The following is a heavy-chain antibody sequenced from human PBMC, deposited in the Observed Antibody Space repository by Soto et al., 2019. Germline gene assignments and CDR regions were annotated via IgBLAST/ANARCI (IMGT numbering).Heavy chain of an antibody. J-gene: IGHJ4*02. V-gene: IGHV1-69*01. D-gene: IGHD3-10*02. Sequence: QVQLVQSGAEVKKPGSSVKVSCKASGGPSNNFAISWVRQAPGQGLGWMGGIIPIFGTANYAQKFQGRVKITADESTRTAYMELSSLRSEDTAVYYCAKLQGSGTYYDDDFWGQGTLVTVSS. CDR1: GGPSNNFA. CDR3: AKLQGSGTYYDDDF. CDR2: IIPIFGTA.